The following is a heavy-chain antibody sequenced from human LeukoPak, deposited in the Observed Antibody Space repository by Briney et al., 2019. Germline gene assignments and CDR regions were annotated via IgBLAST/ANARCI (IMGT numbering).Heavy chain of an antibody. CDR1: GHTFTSYD. Sequence: ASLRVSCKASGHTFTSYDINWGRHAAGQGLEWMGWMNPNSGNTVYAQKFQGRVTMTRNTSISTAYMELSSLRSEDTAVYYCARVGPAFDYWGQGTLVTVSS. CDR2: MNPNSGNT. J-gene: IGHJ4*02. CDR3: ARVGPAFDY. D-gene: IGHD2-2*01. V-gene: IGHV1-8*01.